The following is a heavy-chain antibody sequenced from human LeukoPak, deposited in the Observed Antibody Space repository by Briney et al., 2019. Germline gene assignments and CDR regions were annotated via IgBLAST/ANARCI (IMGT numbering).Heavy chain of an antibody. CDR1: GFTFSSYG. D-gene: IGHD3-9*01. CDR2: ISYDGSNK. CDR3: AKDPGVLTGYYAEGDY. V-gene: IGHV3-30*18. J-gene: IGHJ4*02. Sequence: GRSLRLSCAASGFTFSSYGMHWVRQAPGKGLEWVAVISYDGSNKYYADSVKGRFTISRDNSKNTLYLQMNSLRAEDTAVYYCAKDPGVLTGYYAEGDYWGQGTLVTVSS.